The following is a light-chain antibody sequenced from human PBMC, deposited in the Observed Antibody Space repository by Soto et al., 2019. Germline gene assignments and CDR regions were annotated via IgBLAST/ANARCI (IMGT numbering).Light chain of an antibody. CDR3: QQSYSTPRLT. Sequence: DIQMTQSPSSLSASVGDRVTITCRASQSISSYLNWYQPKPGKAPKLLIYAASSLQSGVPSRFSGSGSGTDFTLTISSLQPEDFATYYCQQSYSTPRLTFGGGTKVDIK. CDR2: AAS. J-gene: IGKJ4*01. CDR1: QSISSY. V-gene: IGKV1-39*01.